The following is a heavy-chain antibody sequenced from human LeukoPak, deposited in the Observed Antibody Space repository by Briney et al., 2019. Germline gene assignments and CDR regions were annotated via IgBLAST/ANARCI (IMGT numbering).Heavy chain of an antibody. Sequence: PGGPLRLSCSVSGFTVAANYMTWVRQAPGKGLEWVSVFYSGGSAYYADSVKGRFTISRDLSTNTLFLQMISLRAEDTAVYYCATPGGSGDYPYPTYFNYWGQGTLITVSS. CDR1: GFTVAANY. J-gene: IGHJ4*02. CDR3: ATPGGSGDYPYPTYFNY. CDR2: FYSGGSA. V-gene: IGHV3-53*01. D-gene: IGHD3-10*01.